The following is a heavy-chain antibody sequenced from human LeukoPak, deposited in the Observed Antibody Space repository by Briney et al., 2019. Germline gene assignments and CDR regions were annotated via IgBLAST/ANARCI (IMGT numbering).Heavy chain of an antibody. D-gene: IGHD6-13*01. Sequence: GGSLRLSCAASGFTFSSNAMSWVREAPGKGLEWVSAISGSGGSTYYADSVKGRFTISRDNSKNTLYLQMSSLRAEDTAVYYCAKDISSSKSYYFDNWGQGPLVTVSS. J-gene: IGHJ4*02. CDR1: GFTFSSNA. CDR2: ISGSGGST. V-gene: IGHV3-23*01. CDR3: AKDISSSKSYYFDN.